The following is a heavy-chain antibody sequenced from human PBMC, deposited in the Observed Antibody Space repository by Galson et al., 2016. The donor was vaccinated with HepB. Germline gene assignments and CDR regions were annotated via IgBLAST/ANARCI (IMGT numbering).Heavy chain of an antibody. Sequence: SLRLSCAASGFTFRSYVMSWVRQTPGRGLEWVSGISASGGGTYYADSVKGRFTISRDNSKNIPYLQMNNLRAEDTAVYYCATLQLGNIMDYFDSWGQGTLVTVSS. CDR3: ATLQLGNIMDYFDS. J-gene: IGHJ4*02. CDR1: GFTFRSYV. CDR2: ISASGGGT. D-gene: IGHD7-27*01. V-gene: IGHV3-23*01.